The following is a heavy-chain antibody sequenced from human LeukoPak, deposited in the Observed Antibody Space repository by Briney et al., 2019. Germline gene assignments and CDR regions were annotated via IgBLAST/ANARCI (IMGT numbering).Heavy chain of an antibody. J-gene: IGHJ4*02. D-gene: IGHD1-1*01. CDR2: ISGSGGST. Sequence: GGSLRLSRAASGFTFSSYAMSWVRQAPGKGLEWVSAISGSGGSTYYADSVKGRFTISRDNSKNTLYLQMNSLRAEDTAVYYCAKDSWNDFRGYFDYWGQGTLVTVSS. CDR1: GFTFSSYA. CDR3: AKDSWNDFRGYFDY. V-gene: IGHV3-23*01.